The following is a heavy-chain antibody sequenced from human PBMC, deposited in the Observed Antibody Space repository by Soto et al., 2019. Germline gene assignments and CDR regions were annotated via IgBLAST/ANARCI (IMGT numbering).Heavy chain of an antibody. D-gene: IGHD2-21*01. V-gene: IGHV4-59*01. CDR2: IYYSGST. J-gene: IGHJ3*02. CDR3: ARDERGEPEAFEI. Sequence: SETLSLTCTLSGGSISSYYWSWIRQPPGKGLEWIGYIYYSGSTNYNPSLKSRVTISVDTSKNQFSLKLSSVTAADTAVYYCARDERGEPEAFEIWGEGAMVT. CDR1: GGSISSYY.